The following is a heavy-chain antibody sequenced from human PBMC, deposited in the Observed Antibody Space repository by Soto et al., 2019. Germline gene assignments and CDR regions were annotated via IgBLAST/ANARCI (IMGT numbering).Heavy chain of an antibody. CDR1: GGSISSGGYY. Sequence: QVQLQESGPGLVKPSQTLSLTCTVSGGSISSGGYYWSWIRQHPGKGLEWIGYIYYSGSTYYNPSLKNRVTXSXDXXKHPFSLKLSSVTAADTAVYYCARSPEATVTAFDYWGQGTLVTVSS. CDR2: IYYSGST. CDR3: ARSPEATVTAFDY. J-gene: IGHJ4*02. V-gene: IGHV4-31*03. D-gene: IGHD4-17*01.